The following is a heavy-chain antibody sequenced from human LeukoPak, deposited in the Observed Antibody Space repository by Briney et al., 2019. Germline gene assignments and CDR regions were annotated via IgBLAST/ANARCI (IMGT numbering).Heavy chain of an antibody. Sequence: ASVKVSCKASGGTFSSYAISWVRQAPGQGLEWMGGIIPIFGTANYAQKFQGRVTITADKSTSTAYMELSSLRSEDTAVYYCARGRPTTSIAAAGVNCFDPWGQGTLVTVSS. J-gene: IGHJ5*02. CDR1: GGTFSSYA. D-gene: IGHD6-13*01. V-gene: IGHV1-69*06. CDR3: ARGRPTTSIAAAGVNCFDP. CDR2: IIPIFGTA.